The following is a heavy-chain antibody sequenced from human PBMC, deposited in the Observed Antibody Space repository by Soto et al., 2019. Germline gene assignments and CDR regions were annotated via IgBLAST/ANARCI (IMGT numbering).Heavy chain of an antibody. CDR2: IYHSGST. Sequence: QVQLQESGPGLVKPSGTLSLTCAVSGGSISSSNWWSWVRQPPGKGLEWIGEIYHSGSTNYNPSLKSRVTISVDKSKNQFSLKLSSVTAADTAVYYCARTSYDYVWGSYHRHYFDYWGQGTLVTVSS. J-gene: IGHJ4*02. V-gene: IGHV4-4*02. D-gene: IGHD3-16*02. CDR3: ARTSYDYVWGSYHRHYFDY. CDR1: GGSISSSNW.